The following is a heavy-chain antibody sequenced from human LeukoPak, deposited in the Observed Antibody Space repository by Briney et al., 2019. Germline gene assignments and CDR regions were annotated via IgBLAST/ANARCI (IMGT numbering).Heavy chain of an antibody. CDR2: IIPIFGTA. CDR3: ARGLGQWLVQGAFDI. V-gene: IGHV1-69*13. J-gene: IGHJ3*02. D-gene: IGHD6-19*01. CDR1: GYTFTSYY. Sequence: SVKVSCKASGYTFTSYYMHWVRQAPGQGLEWMGGIIPIFGTANYAQKFQGRVTITADESTSTAYMELSSLRSEDTAVYYCARGLGQWLVQGAFDIWGQGTMVTVSS.